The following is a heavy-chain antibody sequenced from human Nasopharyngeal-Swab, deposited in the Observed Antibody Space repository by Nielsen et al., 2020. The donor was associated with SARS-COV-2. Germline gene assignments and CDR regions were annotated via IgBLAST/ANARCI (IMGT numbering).Heavy chain of an antibody. CDR3: ARGPGRITIFGVVIDSRGWFDP. D-gene: IGHD3-3*01. J-gene: IGHJ5*02. CDR1: GGPISSYY. Sequence: SETLSLTCTVSGGPISSYYWSWIRQPPGKGPEWIGYIYYSGSTNYNPSLKSRVTISVDTSKNQFSLKLSSVTAADTAVYYCARGPGRITIFGVVIDSRGWFDPWGQGTLVTVSS. V-gene: IGHV4-59*01. CDR2: IYYSGST.